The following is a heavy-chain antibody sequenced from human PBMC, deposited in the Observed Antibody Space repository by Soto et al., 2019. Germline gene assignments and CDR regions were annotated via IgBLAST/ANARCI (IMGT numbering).Heavy chain of an antibody. Sequence: ASVKVSCKXSGYTFTNNVIHWVRQAPGQRLEWIGWVNAGNDNTKWSREFQGRLTLTKDTSATTAYMELSSLTPEDTAIYFCAREVPYGYSRFGYWGQGTLVTVSS. CDR3: AREVPYGYSRFGY. CDR2: VNAGNDNT. CDR1: GYTFTNNV. V-gene: IGHV1-3*01. J-gene: IGHJ4*02. D-gene: IGHD5-18*01.